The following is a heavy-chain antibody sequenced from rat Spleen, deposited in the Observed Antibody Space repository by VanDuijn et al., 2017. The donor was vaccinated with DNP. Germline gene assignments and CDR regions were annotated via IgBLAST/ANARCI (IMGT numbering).Heavy chain of an antibody. CDR3: ARYGIAADYYVMDA. D-gene: IGHD1-2*01. CDR2: ISTGGGNT. Sequence: EVQLVESGGGLVQPGRSLKLSCAASGFTFSNYDMAWVRQAPTKGLEWVASISTGGGNTYYRDSVKGRFTISRDNAKSTLYLQMDSLRSEDTATYYCARYGIAADYYVMDAWGQGASVTVSS. V-gene: IGHV5S23*01. J-gene: IGHJ4*01. CDR1: GFTFSNYD.